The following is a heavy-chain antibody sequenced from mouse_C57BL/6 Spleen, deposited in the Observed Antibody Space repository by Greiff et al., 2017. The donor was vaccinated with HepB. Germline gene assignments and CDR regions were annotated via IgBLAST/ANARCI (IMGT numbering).Heavy chain of an antibody. V-gene: IGHV1-59*01. CDR3: ASRYYYGSSYEAMDY. D-gene: IGHD1-1*01. J-gene: IGHJ4*01. Sequence: VQLQQPGAELVRPGTSVKLSCKASGYTFTSYWMHWVKQRPGQGLEWIGVIDPSDSYTNYNQKFKGKATLTVDTSSSTAYMQLSSLTSEDSAVYYCASRYYYGSSYEAMDYWGQGTSVTVSS. CDR1: GYTFTSYW. CDR2: IDPSDSYT.